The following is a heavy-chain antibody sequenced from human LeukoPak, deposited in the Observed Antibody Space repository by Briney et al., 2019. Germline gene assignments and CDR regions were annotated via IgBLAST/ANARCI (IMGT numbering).Heavy chain of an antibody. J-gene: IGHJ5*02. Sequence: EASVKVSCTASGYTFTGYYMHWVRQAPGQGLEWMGWINPNSGGTNYAQKFQGWVTMTRDTSISTAYMELSRLRSDDTAVYYCARAAPTRQYCSGGSCYSCWFDPWGQGTLVTVSS. D-gene: IGHD2-15*01. CDR1: GYTFTGYY. CDR2: INPNSGGT. CDR3: ARAAPTRQYCSGGSCYSCWFDP. V-gene: IGHV1-2*04.